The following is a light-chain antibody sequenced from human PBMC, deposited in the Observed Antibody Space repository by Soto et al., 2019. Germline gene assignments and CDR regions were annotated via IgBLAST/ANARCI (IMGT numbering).Light chain of an antibody. V-gene: IGKV2-28*01. CDR1: QSLQHSNGNNY. CDR3: MQAIQTPPT. CDR2: VAS. J-gene: IGKJ1*01. Sequence: DVVMTQSPLSQAVTPGEPASISCRSSQSLQHSNGNNYLDWYVQKPGQPPQLLIYVASNRASGVPDRFSGSGSGTDFTLKIRKVEAEDVGIYYCMQAIQTPPTFGQATKVDIK.